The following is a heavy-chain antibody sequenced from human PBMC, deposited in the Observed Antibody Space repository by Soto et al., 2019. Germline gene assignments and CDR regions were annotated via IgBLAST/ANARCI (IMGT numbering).Heavy chain of an antibody. CDR1: GGSISSYY. D-gene: IGHD4-17*01. V-gene: IGHV4-59*08. CDR2: IYYSGST. CDR3: ARLVTTNAFDI. J-gene: IGHJ3*02. Sequence: SETLSLTCTVSGGSISSYYWSWIRQPPGKGLEWIGYIYYSGSTNYNPSLKGRVTISVDTSKNQFSLKMSSVTAADTAVYYCARLVTTNAFDIWGQGTMVTVSS.